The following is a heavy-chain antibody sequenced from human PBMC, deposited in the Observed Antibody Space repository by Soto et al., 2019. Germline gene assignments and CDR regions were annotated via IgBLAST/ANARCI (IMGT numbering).Heavy chain of an antibody. CDR2: ISSSSSTI. CDR1: EFTFSVYS. CDR3: ARSTTVTTSYYYYYYYMDV. V-gene: IGHV3-48*01. J-gene: IGHJ6*03. D-gene: IGHD4-17*01. Sequence: PGGSLRLSCAASEFTFSVYSMNWVRQAPGKGLEWVSYISSSSSTIYYADSVKGRFTISRDNAKNSLYLQMNSLRAEDTAVYYCARSTTVTTSYYYYYYYMDVWGKGTTVTVSS.